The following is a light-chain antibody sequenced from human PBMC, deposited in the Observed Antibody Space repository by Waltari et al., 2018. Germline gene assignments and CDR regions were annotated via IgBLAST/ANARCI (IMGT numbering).Light chain of an antibody. J-gene: IGLJ2*01. Sequence: QSALTQPRSVSGSPGPSVTISCTGTSSDVGGYDYVSWYQHPPGKAPKLMICDVTKRPSGVPDRFSGSKSGNRASLTISGLQAEDEADYYCCSYAGSYTHVVFGGGTKLTVL. CDR1: SSDVGGYDY. CDR2: DVT. CDR3: CSYAGSYTHVV. V-gene: IGLV2-11*01.